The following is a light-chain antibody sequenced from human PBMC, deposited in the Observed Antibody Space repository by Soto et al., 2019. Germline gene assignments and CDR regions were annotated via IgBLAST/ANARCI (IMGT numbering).Light chain of an antibody. CDR2: GAS. V-gene: IGKV3-11*01. CDR1: QNIHTN. CDR3: QQRSNLPPT. Sequence: EIVVTKPAATLSVSPGERATLSCRAGQNIHTNLAWYQQKPGQAPRLLIYGASNRATGIPDRFSGSGSGTDFTLTISRLEPEDFAVYYCQQRSNLPPTFGQGTKVDIK. J-gene: IGKJ1*01.